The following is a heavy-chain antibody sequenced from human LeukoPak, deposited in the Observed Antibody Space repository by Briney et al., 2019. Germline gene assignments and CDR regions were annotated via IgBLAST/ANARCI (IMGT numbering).Heavy chain of an antibody. V-gene: IGHV3-21*01. CDR1: GFTFSSYS. Sequence: GGSLRLSCAASGFTFSSYSMNWVRQAPGKGLEWVSSISSSSSYIYYADSVKGRFTISRDNAKNSLYLQMNSLRAEDTAVYYCARSRGIGATMVRGVGRHHYGMDVWGQGTTVTVSS. D-gene: IGHD3-10*01. CDR2: ISSSSSYI. J-gene: IGHJ6*02. CDR3: ARSRGIGATMVRGVGRHHYGMDV.